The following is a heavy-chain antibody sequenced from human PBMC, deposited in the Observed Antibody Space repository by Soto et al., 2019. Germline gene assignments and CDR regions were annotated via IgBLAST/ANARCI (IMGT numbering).Heavy chain of an antibody. CDR1: GGTFSSYT. Sequence: QVQLVQSGAEVKKPGSSVKVSCKASGGTFSSYTISWVRQAPGQGLEWMGRIIPILGIANYAQKFQGRVTITADISTRTAYMELSSLRSEDTAVYYCARRIGFGGWDYWGQGTLVIVSS. CDR3: ARRIGFGGWDY. CDR2: IIPILGIA. J-gene: IGHJ4*02. V-gene: IGHV1-69*02. D-gene: IGHD3-10*01.